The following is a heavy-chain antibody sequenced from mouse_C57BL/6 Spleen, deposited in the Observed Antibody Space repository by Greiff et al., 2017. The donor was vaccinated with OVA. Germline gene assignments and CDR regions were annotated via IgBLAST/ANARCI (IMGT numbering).Heavy chain of an antibody. Sequence: DVHLVESGGDLVKPGGSLKLSCAASGFTFSSYGMSWVRQTPDQRLEWVATISSGGSYTYYPDSVKGRFTISRDNAKNTLYLQMSSLKSEDTAMYYCARHNLDYWGQGTTLTVSS. V-gene: IGHV5-6*01. CDR2: ISSGGSYT. J-gene: IGHJ2*01. CDR3: ARHNLDY. CDR1: GFTFSSYG.